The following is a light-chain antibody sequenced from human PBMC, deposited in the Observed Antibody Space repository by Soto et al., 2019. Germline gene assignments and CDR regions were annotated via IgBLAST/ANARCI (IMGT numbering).Light chain of an antibody. V-gene: IGKV1-27*01. CDR2: GAS. Sequence: EIQMTQSPSSLSASVGDRATITCRASEDISNYLAWYQQKPGKVPKLLIYGASTLHSGVPPRFSGSGSGTDFTLTISSLQTEDFATYYCQNYNRAPWTFGQGTKVESK. J-gene: IGKJ1*01. CDR1: EDISNY. CDR3: QNYNRAPWT.